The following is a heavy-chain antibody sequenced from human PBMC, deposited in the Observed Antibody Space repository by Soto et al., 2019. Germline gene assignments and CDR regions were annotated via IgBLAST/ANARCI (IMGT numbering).Heavy chain of an antibody. CDR1: GFTFCGYA. CDR2: ISGGGDAT. CDR3: ARKVSGSTGRPDLWYFDL. D-gene: IGHD3-10*01. V-gene: IGHV3-23*01. J-gene: IGHJ2*01. Sequence: EVQLLDSGGGLVQPGGSLGLFCGASGFTFCGYALTWGRPAPGEGLEWVSAISGGGDATFYADSVKGRFTISRDNSKNTLYLQMNTLRAEDTAVYYCARKVSGSTGRPDLWYFDLWGRGTLVTVSS.